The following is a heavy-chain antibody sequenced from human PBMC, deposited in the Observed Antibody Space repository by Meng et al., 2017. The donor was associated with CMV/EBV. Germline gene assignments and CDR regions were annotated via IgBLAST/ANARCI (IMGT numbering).Heavy chain of an antibody. V-gene: IGHV3-9*01. CDR1: GFTFDDYA. D-gene: IGHD3/OR15-3a*01. CDR2: ISWNSGSI. J-gene: IGHJ4*02. Sequence: GGSLRLSCAASGFTFDDYAMHWVRQAPGKGLEWVSGISWNSGSIGYADSVKGRFTISRDNAKNALYLQLNNVRAEDTALYYCARVGPRVTFVGFSFDFWGLGTLVTVSS. CDR3: ARVGPRVTFVGFSFDF.